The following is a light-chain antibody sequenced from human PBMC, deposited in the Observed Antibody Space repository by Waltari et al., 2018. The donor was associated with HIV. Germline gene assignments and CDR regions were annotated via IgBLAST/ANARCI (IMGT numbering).Light chain of an antibody. V-gene: IGKV1-5*03. Sequence: DIQMTQSPATLSASVGDRVTLTCRTSQSISQWLAWYQQKPGRAPKLLIYEASSVENGVPSRFSGGGSATEFTLTSRSLQPDDFATYYCQQYKSYPYTFGQGTRL. CDR3: QQYKSYPYT. CDR1: QSISQW. J-gene: IGKJ2*01. CDR2: EAS.